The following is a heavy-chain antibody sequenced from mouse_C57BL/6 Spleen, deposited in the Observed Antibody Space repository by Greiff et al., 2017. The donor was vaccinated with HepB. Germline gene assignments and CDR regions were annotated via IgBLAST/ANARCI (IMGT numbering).Heavy chain of an antibody. Sequence: QLEESGPGLVKPSQSLSLTCTVTGYSITSGYGWNWIRQFPGNKLEWMGYISYSGSTNYNPSLKSRISITRDTSKNQIFLQLNSVTTDDTATYYCARTARIKYWGQGTTLTVSS. D-gene: IGHD1-2*01. CDR2: ISYSGST. V-gene: IGHV3-2*02. CDR1: GYSITSGYG. CDR3: ARTARIKY. J-gene: IGHJ2*01.